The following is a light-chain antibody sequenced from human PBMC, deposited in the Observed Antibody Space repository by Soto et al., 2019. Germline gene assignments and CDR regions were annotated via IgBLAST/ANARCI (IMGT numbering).Light chain of an antibody. CDR2: GAS. J-gene: IGKJ1*01. Sequence: EIVWTQSPGTLSLSPGERATLSCRASQSVSSSSLAWYQHKSGQPPRLLIYGASSRATGIPDRFSGSGSGTYFTLTISRLEPEDFAVYYCHQFGSSPPRTFGQGTKVEIK. CDR3: HQFGSSPPRT. V-gene: IGKV3-20*01. CDR1: QSVSSSS.